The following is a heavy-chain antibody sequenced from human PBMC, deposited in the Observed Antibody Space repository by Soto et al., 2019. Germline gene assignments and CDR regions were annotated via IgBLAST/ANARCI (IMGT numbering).Heavy chain of an antibody. D-gene: IGHD3-10*01. CDR2: IIPIFGTA. J-gene: IGHJ1*01. CDR1: GGTFSSYA. V-gene: IGHV1-69*12. Sequence: QVQLVQSGAEVKKPGSSVKVSCKASGGTFSSYAISWVRQAPGQGLEWMGGIIPIFGTANYAQKFQGRVTITADESTSTAYMELSSLRSEDTAVYYCARGVLWFGELFPEYFQHWGQGTLVTVSS. CDR3: ARGVLWFGELFPEYFQH.